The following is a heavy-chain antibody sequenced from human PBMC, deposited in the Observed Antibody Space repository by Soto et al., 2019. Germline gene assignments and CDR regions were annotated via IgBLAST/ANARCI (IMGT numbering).Heavy chain of an antibody. J-gene: IGHJ4*02. CDR2: IIPIFGTA. D-gene: IGHD3-3*01. CDR1: GGTFSSYA. V-gene: IGHV1-69*01. Sequence: QVQLVQSGAEVKKPGSSVKVSCMASGGTFSSYAISWVRQAPGQGLEWMGGIIPIFGTANYAQTFLGRVTITADESTSTAYLELSSLRTEDTAVYYCASSLYYDFWSGYLSSKFDYWGQGTLVTGS. CDR3: ASSLYYDFWSGYLSSKFDY.